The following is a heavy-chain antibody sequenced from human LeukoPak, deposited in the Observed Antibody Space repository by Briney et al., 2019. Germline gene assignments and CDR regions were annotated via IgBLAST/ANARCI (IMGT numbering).Heavy chain of an antibody. J-gene: IGHJ4*02. CDR2: INHSGST. D-gene: IGHD3-10*01. CDR3: ARGRFGISGSYY. CDR1: GGSISSGDYY. Sequence: SETLSLTCTVSGGSISSGDYYWSWIRQPPGKGLEWIGEINHSGSTNYNPSLKSRVTISVDTSKNQFSLKLSSVTAADTAVYYCARGRFGISGSYYWGQGTLVTVSS. V-gene: IGHV4-39*07.